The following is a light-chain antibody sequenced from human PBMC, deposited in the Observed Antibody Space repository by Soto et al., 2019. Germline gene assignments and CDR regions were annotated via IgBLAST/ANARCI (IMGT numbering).Light chain of an antibody. Sequence: DIQLTQSPSFLSASVGDRVTITCRASQGISSYLAWYQQKPGKATKLLIYAASTLQSGVPSRFSGSGSGKEFTLTISSLQSEEFATYYCQQLPTTLGQGTKVDIK. V-gene: IGKV1-9*01. CDR1: QGISSY. J-gene: IGKJ1*01. CDR3: QQLPTT. CDR2: AAS.